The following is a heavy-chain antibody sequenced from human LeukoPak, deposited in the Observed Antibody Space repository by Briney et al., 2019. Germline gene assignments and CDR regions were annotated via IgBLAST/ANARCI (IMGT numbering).Heavy chain of an antibody. D-gene: IGHD4-17*01. J-gene: IGHJ3*01. Sequence: GGSLTLSCAVAGFTFSKYAMSWVRQAPGKGPEWFGDICYSGRRLYYAAPVKGRFTISRDDSKNTLYLQINGLRVEDTGVYYCAKDPDGDYVGGFHMRGPGTMVTVSS. CDR3: AKDPDGDYVGGFHM. V-gene: IGHV3-23*01. CDR2: ICYSGRRL. CDR1: GFTFSKYA.